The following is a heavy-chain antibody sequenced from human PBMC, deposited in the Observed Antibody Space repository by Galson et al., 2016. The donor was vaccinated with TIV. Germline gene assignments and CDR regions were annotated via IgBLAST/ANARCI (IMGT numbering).Heavy chain of an antibody. Sequence: SLRLSCAASGFTFNSYAMGWVRQAPGKGLEWVSGISGSGGSTHYADSVKGRFTTTRDRSKNMVYLQMHSLRAEDTAVYYCTKGRTYCSGTSCYSFDSWGQGTLVSVSS. CDR3: TKGRTYCSGTSCYSFDS. V-gene: IGHV3-23*01. CDR2: ISGSGGST. J-gene: IGHJ4*02. CDR1: GFTFNSYA. D-gene: IGHD2-2*01.